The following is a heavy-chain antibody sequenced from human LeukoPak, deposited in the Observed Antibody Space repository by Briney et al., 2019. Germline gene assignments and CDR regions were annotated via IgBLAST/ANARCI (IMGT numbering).Heavy chain of an antibody. CDR2: INTNTGNP. CDR1: GYTFTSYA. V-gene: IGHV7-4-1*02. Sequence: ASVKVSCKASGYTFTSYAMNWVRQAPGQGLEWMGWINTNTGNPTYAQGFTGRFVFSLDTSVSTAYLQISSLKAEDTAVYYCARDMVPYYYYYYYMDVWGKGTTVTVSS. D-gene: IGHD3-10*01. J-gene: IGHJ6*03. CDR3: ARDMVPYYYYYYYMDV.